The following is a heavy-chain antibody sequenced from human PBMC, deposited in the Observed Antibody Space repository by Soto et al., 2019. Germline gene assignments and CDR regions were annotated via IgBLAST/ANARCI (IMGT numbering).Heavy chain of an antibody. Sequence: EVQLVESGGGLVQPGGSLRLSCAASGFTFTNYAMHWVRQTPGKGLEYVSAISNNGGSTYYANSVKGRFTISRDNSKNTLYLQMGSLRAEDMAVYYCARRYCRSSSCYAFDIWGQGTMVTVSS. D-gene: IGHD2-2*01. V-gene: IGHV3-64*01. J-gene: IGHJ3*02. CDR3: ARRYCRSSSCYAFDI. CDR1: GFTFTNYA. CDR2: ISNNGGST.